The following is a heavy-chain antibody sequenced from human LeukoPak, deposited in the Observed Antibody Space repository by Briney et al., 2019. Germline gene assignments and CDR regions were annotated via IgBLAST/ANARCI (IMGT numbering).Heavy chain of an antibody. Sequence: GASVKVSCKASGYTFISYGIYWVRQAPGQRLEWMGWINAGNGDTKYSLKFQGRVTITRDTSASTAYMEVSSLRSEDTAVYYCARDPLRGYGDAFDIWGQGTMVTVSS. CDR1: GYTFISYG. D-gene: IGHD1-1*01. J-gene: IGHJ3*02. CDR3: ARDPLRGYGDAFDI. V-gene: IGHV1-3*01. CDR2: INAGNGDT.